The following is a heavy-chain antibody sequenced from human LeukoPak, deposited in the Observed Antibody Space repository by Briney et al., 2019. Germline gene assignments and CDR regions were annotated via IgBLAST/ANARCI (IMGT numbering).Heavy chain of an antibody. CDR3: ARETMYRSGWYHH. CDR1: GYIFTGYY. CDR2: INPHSGGT. J-gene: IGHJ4*02. V-gene: IGHV1-2*02. Sequence: ASGKVSCKASGYIFTGYYIHWVRQAPGQGLEWIGWINPHSGGTNYAQKFQGRVTMTRDTSISTAYMELSRLRSDDTAVYYCARETMYRSGWYHHWGQGTLVTVSS. D-gene: IGHD6-19*01.